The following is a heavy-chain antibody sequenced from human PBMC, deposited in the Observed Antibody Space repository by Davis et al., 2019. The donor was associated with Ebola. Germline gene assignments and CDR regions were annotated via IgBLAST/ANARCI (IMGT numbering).Heavy chain of an antibody. V-gene: IGHV1-3*01. CDR2: INAGNGNT. CDR1: GYTFTSYA. D-gene: IGHD6-13*01. J-gene: IGHJ6*04. CDR3: ASAAAAGDYYYYGMDV. Sequence: ASVKVSCKASGYTFTSYAMHWVRQAPGQRLEWMGWINAGNGNTKYSQKFQGRVTITRDTSASTAYMELSSLRSEDTAVYYCASAAAAGDYYYYGMDVWGKGTTVTVSS.